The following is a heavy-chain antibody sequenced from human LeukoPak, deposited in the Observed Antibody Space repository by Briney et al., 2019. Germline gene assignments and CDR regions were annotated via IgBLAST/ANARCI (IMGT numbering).Heavy chain of an antibody. CDR3: AMVLWQSARPGP. CDR1: GGSLINYY. V-gene: IGHV4-34*01. Sequence: PSETLSLTCAVYGGSLINYYWSWIRQSPGKGLEWIGDIDHSGGTSYSPALRSRVTMSIDPSRNQFYLKINSVTASDTAVYYCAMVLWQSARPGPWDQGSLVTVSS. CDR2: IDHSGGT. J-gene: IGHJ5*02. D-gene: IGHD2/OR15-2a*01.